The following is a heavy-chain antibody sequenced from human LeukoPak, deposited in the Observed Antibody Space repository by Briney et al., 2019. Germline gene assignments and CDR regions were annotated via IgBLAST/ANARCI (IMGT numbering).Heavy chain of an antibody. Sequence: GGSLRLSCAASGFTFSSYAMSWVRQAPGKGLEWVPAISGSGGSTYYADSVKGQFTISRDNSKNTLYLQMNSLRAEDTAVYYCAKFSTDYYYYYMDVWGKGTTVTVSS. V-gene: IGHV3-23*01. J-gene: IGHJ6*03. CDR2: ISGSGGST. CDR1: GFTFSSYA. D-gene: IGHD3-3*02. CDR3: AKFSTDYYYYYMDV.